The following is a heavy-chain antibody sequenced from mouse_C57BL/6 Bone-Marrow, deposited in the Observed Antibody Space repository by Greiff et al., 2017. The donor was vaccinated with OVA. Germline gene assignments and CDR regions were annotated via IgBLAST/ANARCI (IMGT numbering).Heavy chain of an antibody. CDR2: IYPGSGNT. D-gene: IGHD2-3*01. Sequence: VQLQESGPELVKPGASVKISCKASGYSFTSYYIHWVKQRPGQGLEWIGWIYPGSGNTKYNEKFKGKATLTADTSSSTAYMQLSSLTSEDSAVYYCARDGYPRMDYWGHGTSVTVSS. J-gene: IGHJ4*01. V-gene: IGHV1-66*01. CDR1: GYSFTSYY. CDR3: ARDGYPRMDY.